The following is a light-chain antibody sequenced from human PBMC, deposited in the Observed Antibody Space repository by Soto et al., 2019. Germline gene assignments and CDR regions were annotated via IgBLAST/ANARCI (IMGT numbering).Light chain of an antibody. CDR3: LSFDSSLSVV. J-gene: IGLJ2*01. CDR2: GNT. Sequence: QSVLTQPPSVSGAPGQRVTISCTGSSSNIVAGYDVHWYQQLPGRAPKLLIYGNTNRPSGVPDRFSGSKSGTSASLAITGLQAEDEADYYCLSFDSSLSVVFGGGTTLTVL. CDR1: SSNIVAGYD. V-gene: IGLV1-40*01.